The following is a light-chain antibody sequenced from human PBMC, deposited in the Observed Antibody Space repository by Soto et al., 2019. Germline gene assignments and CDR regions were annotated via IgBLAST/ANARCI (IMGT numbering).Light chain of an antibody. CDR3: QQYNIWRSIT. CDR2: DTS. V-gene: IGKV3-15*01. Sequence: EIVVTQSRATVSVSPGKRVALSCWSSQSVRNKVAWYQQKPGQTPRVIIYDTSTRAADIPAKFSGSGYGTYFTLTISSLQSEDFAVYYCQQYNIWRSITFGPGNDWRL. CDR1: QSVRNK. J-gene: IGKJ5*01.